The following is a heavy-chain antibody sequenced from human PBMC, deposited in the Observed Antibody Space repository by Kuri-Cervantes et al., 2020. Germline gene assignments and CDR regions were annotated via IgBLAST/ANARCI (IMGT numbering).Heavy chain of an antibody. Sequence: GESLKISCAASGFTFSSYAMHWVRQAPGKGLEWVAVISYDGSNKYYADSVKGRFTISRDNSKNTLYLQMNSLRAEDTAVYYCAREGDSSGWSGGNDAFDIWGQGTMVTVSS. CDR2: ISYDGSNK. CDR1: GFTFSSYA. J-gene: IGHJ3*02. CDR3: AREGDSSGWSGGNDAFDI. V-gene: IGHV3-30-3*01. D-gene: IGHD6-19*01.